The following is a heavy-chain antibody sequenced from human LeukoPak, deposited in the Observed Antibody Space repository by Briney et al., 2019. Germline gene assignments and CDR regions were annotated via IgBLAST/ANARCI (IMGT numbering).Heavy chain of an antibody. CDR3: ARKTNTAMANYYYGMDV. CDR1: GGTFSRYA. D-gene: IGHD5-18*01. Sequence: ASVKVSCKASGGTFSRYAINWVRQAPGQGLEWMGGIIPIFATPNYAQKFQGRVTITADESTSTAYMELSSLRSEDTAVYYCARKTNTAMANYYYGMDVWGQGTTVTVSS. CDR2: IIPIFATP. J-gene: IGHJ6*02. V-gene: IGHV1-69*13.